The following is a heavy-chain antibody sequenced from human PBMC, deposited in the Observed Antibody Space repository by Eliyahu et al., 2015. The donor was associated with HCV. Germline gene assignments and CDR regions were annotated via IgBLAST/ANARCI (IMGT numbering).Heavy chain of an antibody. CDR3: ARLAGSNSGGGFDI. CDR1: GGSVSSTSYY. D-gene: IGHD3-10*01. V-gene: IGHV4-39*02. Sequence: QLQLQESGPGLVKPSETLSLTCTVSGGSVSSTSYYWAWIRQPPGKGLECIGTIYYTGSTYYNPSLKSRVTISVDTSRNHFSLKLSSVTASDTAVFHCARLAGSNSGGGFDIWGQGTMVTVSS. CDR2: IYYTGST. J-gene: IGHJ3*02.